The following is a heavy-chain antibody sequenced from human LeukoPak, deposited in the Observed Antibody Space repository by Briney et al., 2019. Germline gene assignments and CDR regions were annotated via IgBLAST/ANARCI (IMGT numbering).Heavy chain of an antibody. CDR3: ARVRDPIAVVKAYYYMDV. D-gene: IGHD6-19*01. J-gene: IGHJ6*03. Sequence: SVKVSCKSSGYTFTGYYMHWVRQAPGQGLEWMGWINPNSGGTNYAQKFQGRVTMTRDTSISTAYMELSRLRSDDTAVYYCARVRDPIAVVKAYYYMDVWGKGTTVTISS. CDR1: GYTFTGYY. CDR2: INPNSGGT. V-gene: IGHV1-2*02.